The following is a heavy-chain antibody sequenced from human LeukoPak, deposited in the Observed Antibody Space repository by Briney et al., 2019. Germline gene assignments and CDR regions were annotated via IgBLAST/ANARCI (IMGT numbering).Heavy chain of an antibody. V-gene: IGHV4-39*07. J-gene: IGHJ3*02. CDR2: IYYSGST. CDR3: ARDLSVTMIVVVSDAFDI. Sequence: SETLSLTCTVSGGSISSSSYYWGWIRQPPGKGLEWIGSIYYSGSTYYNPSLQSRVTISVDTSKNQFSLKLSSVTAADTAVYYCARDLSVTMIVVVSDAFDIWGQGTMVTVSS. D-gene: IGHD3-22*01. CDR1: GGSISSSSYY.